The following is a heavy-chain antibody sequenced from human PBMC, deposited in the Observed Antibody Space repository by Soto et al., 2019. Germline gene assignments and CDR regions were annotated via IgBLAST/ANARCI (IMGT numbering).Heavy chain of an antibody. Sequence: ASVKVSCKASGYTFTSYGISWVRQTPGQGLEWMGWISAYNGNTNYAQKLQGRVTMTTDTSTTTAYMELRSLRSDDTAVYYCASRLRGYGMDVWGQGTTVTVSS. V-gene: IGHV1-18*01. CDR3: ASRLRGYGMDV. CDR2: ISAYNGNT. J-gene: IGHJ6*02. CDR1: GYTFTSYG.